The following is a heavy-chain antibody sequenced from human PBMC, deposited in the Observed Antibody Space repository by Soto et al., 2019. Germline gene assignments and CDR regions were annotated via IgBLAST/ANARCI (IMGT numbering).Heavy chain of an antibody. Sequence: GGSLRVSCAASGVTFSRYGMHWVRQAPGKGLEWVALIWNDGIRKVYVDSVKGRFTISRDNSKNTLDLQMNSLRAEDTAVYYCARDDNYEANAFDYWGPGTLGTVSS. V-gene: IGHV3-33*01. CDR2: IWNDGIRK. CDR3: ARDDNYEANAFDY. J-gene: IGHJ4*02. CDR1: GVTFSRYG. D-gene: IGHD3-22*01.